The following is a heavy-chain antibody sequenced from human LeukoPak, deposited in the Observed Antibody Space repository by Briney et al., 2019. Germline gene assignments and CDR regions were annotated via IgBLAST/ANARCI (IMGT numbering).Heavy chain of an antibody. CDR1: GFTFSSYA. J-gene: IGHJ4*02. Sequence: GGSLRLSCAASGFTFSSYAMSWVRQAPGKGLEWVSAISGSGGSTYYVDSVKSRFTISRDNSKNTLYLQMNSLRAEDTAVYYCAKDMIVVVDYWGQGTLVTVSS. CDR2: ISGSGGST. D-gene: IGHD3-22*01. CDR3: AKDMIVVVDY. V-gene: IGHV3-23*01.